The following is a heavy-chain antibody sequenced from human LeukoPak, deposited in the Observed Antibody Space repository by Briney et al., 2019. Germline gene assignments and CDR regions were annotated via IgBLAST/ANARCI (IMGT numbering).Heavy chain of an antibody. CDR3: AKGVVTYPGLIDY. CDR2: IRYDGSNK. CDR1: GFTFSSYG. D-gene: IGHD2-21*02. J-gene: IGHJ4*02. Sequence: GGSLRLSCAASGFTFSSYGMHWVRQAPGKGLEWVAFIRYDGSNKYYADSVKGRFTISRDNSKNTLYLQMNSPRAEDTAVYYCAKGVVTYPGLIDYWGQGTLVTVSS. V-gene: IGHV3-30*02.